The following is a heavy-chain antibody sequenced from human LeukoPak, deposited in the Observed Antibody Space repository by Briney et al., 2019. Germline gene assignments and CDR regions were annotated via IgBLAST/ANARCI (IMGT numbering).Heavy chain of an antibody. CDR1: GFTFSSYW. D-gene: IGHD6-13*01. CDR3: AKDCGLAAALDY. CDR2: INHNGNVN. J-gene: IGHJ4*02. Sequence: GGSLRLSCAASGFTFSSYWMNWARQAPGKGLEWVASINHNGNVNYYADSVKGRFTISRDNSKNTLYLQMNSLRAEDTAVYYCAKDCGLAAALDYWGQGTLVTVSS. V-gene: IGHV3-7*01.